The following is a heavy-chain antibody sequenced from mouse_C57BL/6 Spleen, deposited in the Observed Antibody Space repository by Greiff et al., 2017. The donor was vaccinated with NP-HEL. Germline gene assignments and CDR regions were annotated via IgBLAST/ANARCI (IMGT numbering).Heavy chain of an antibody. Sequence: EVMLVESGGGLVKPGGSLKLSCAASGFTFSSYAMSWVRQTPEKRLEWVATISDGGSYTYYPDNVKGRFTIYRDNAKNNLYLHMSHLKSEDTAMCYCARDRKHYGTLSYWGQGTTLTVSS. V-gene: IGHV5-4*01. CDR2: ISDGGSYT. D-gene: IGHD1-1*01. CDR3: ARDRKHYGTLSY. J-gene: IGHJ2*01. CDR1: GFTFSSYA.